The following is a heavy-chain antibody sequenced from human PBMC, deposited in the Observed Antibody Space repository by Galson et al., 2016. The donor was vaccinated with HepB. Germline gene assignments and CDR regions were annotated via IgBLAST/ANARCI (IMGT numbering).Heavy chain of an antibody. D-gene: IGHD6-13*01. V-gene: IGHV4-39*01. CDR1: GGSISSSGYH. CDR2: IYYTGST. CDR3: ARAAGHEYYFYGMEV. J-gene: IGHJ6*02. Sequence: LSLTCTVSGGSISSSGYHWGWIRQPPGKGLEWIGNIYYTGSTYYNPSLESRLSMSVDTSKNQFALTLTSVTAADTAVYYCARAAGHEYYFYGMEVWGQGTTVTVSS.